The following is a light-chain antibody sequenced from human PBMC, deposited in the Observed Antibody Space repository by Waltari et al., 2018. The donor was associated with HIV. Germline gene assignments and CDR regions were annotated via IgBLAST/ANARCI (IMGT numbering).Light chain of an antibody. CDR3: QHYNFLLT. Sequence: DVHMPQSPPSLSASVGDRVTISCQANQAIGQSLNWYHQNTGKAPKLLIYGASNLVKGVPPRINGSGTGTEFTFSIDPLQPEDVGTYDCQHYNFLLTFGGGTKV. CDR1: QAIGQS. J-gene: IGKJ4*01. CDR2: GAS. V-gene: IGKV1-33*01.